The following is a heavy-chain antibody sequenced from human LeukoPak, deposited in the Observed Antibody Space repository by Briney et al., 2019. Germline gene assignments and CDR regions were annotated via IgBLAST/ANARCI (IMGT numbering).Heavy chain of an antibody. D-gene: IGHD3-10*01. V-gene: IGHV1-18*01. CDR2: ISAYNGNT. CDR3: ARVVRDGVDSYHFDN. Sequence: ASVKVSCKASGYAFTSYGISWVRQAPGQGLEWMGWISAYNGNTNYAQKFQGRVTMTRDTSTSTVYTELSSLRSEDTAVYYCARVVRDGVDSYHFDNWGQGTLVTVSS. CDR1: GYAFTSYG. J-gene: IGHJ4*02.